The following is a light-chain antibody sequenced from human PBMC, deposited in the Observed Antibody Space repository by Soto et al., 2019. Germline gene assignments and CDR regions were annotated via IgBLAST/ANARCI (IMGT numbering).Light chain of an antibody. CDR3: QKYNSAPLT. CDR1: QDISNY. CDR2: AAS. J-gene: IGKJ1*01. Sequence: DIQMTQSPSSLSASVGDRVTITCRASQDISNYLAWYQQKPGKVPKLLIYAASTVQSGVPSRFSGSGSGTDFTLTISSLQPEDVATYYCQKYNSAPLTFGQGTKVEIK. V-gene: IGKV1-27*01.